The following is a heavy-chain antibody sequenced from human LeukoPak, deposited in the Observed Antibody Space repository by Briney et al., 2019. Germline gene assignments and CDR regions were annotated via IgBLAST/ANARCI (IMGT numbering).Heavy chain of an antibody. Sequence: PGGSLRLSCAASGFTFSDYYMSWIRQAPGKGLEWVSYISSSGSTIYYADSVKGRFTISRDNAKNSLYLQMNSLRAEDMALYYCAKDITTMIVNGYFDYWGQGTLVTVSS. CDR1: GFTFSDYY. V-gene: IGHV3-11*01. CDR3: AKDITTMIVNGYFDY. D-gene: IGHD3-22*01. CDR2: ISSSGSTI. J-gene: IGHJ4*02.